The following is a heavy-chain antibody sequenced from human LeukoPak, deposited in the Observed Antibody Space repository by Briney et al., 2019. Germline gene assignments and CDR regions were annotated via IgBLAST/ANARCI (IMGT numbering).Heavy chain of an antibody. V-gene: IGHV4-31*03. Sequence: KTSQTLSLTCTVSGGSISSGGYYWSWIRQHPGKGLEWIGYIYYSGSTYYNPSLKSRVTISVDTSKNQFSLKLSSVTAADTAVYYCARWKQGDSSGYYYDYWGQGTLVTVSS. J-gene: IGHJ4*02. CDR1: GGSISSGGYY. CDR3: ARWKQGDSSGYYYDY. D-gene: IGHD3-22*01. CDR2: IYYSGST.